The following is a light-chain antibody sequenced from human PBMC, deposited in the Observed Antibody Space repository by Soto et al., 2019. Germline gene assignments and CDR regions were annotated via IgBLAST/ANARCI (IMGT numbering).Light chain of an antibody. CDR3: QQHSNWPPIT. Sequence: EVVLTQSPATLSLSPGERATLSCRASQNVANYLDWYQQKPGQAPRLLIYDASDRATGIPGRFSGSGSGTDFTLTISSLEPEDFAVYYCQQHSNWPPITFGQGTRLEIK. V-gene: IGKV3-11*01. CDR2: DAS. CDR1: QNVANY. J-gene: IGKJ5*01.